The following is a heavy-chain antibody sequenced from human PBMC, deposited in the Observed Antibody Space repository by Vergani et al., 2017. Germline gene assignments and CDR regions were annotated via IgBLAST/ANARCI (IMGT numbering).Heavy chain of an antibody. CDR1: GYSFTSYW. D-gene: IGHD6-13*01. Sequence: EVQLVQSGAEVKKPGESLRISCKGSGYSFTSYWISWVRQMPGKGLEWMGRIDPSDSYTNYSPSFQGHVTISADKSISTAYLQWSSLKASDTAMYYCARRPPRHSSSWWFDYWGQGTLVTVSS. CDR3: ARRPPRHSSSWWFDY. J-gene: IGHJ4*02. V-gene: IGHV5-10-1*01. CDR2: IDPSDSYT.